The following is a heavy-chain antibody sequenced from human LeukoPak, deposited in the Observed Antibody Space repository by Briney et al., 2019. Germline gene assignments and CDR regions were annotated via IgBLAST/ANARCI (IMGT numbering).Heavy chain of an antibody. V-gene: IGHV4-30-2*01. D-gene: IGHD2-21*02. J-gene: IGHJ5*02. CDR1: GGSISSGGYY. Sequence: PSQTLSLTCTVSGGSISSGGYYWSWIRQPPGKGLEWIGYIYHSGSTYYNPSLKSRVTISVDRSKNQFSLKLSSVTAADTAVYYCARATVTADVRFDPWGQGTLVTVSS. CDR3: ARATVTADVRFDP. CDR2: IYHSGST.